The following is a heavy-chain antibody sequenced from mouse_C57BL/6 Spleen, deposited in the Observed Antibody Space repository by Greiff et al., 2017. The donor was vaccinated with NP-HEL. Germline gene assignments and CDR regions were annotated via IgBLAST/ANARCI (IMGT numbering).Heavy chain of an antibody. CDR3: TRKRGNYFCFDY. D-gene: IGHD2-1*01. V-gene: IGHV1-15*01. CDR1: GYTFTDYE. Sequence: QQSGAELVRPGASVTLSCKASGYTFTDYEMHWVKQTPVHGLEWIGAIDPETGGTAYNQKFKGKAILTADKSSITAYMELRSLTSEDSAVYYCTRKRGNYFCFDYWGQGTTLTVSS. CDR2: IDPETGGT. J-gene: IGHJ2*01.